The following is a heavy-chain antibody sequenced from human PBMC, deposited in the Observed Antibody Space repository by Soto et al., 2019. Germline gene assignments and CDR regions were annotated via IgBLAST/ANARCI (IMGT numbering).Heavy chain of an antibody. CDR3: ARHSDTRELQRGGFAY. CDR1: GYTFTSYG. Sequence: QVQLVQSGAEVKKPGASVKVSCKASGYTFTSYGISWVRQAPGQGLEWMGWISAYHGNTNYAQKLQGRVTMPTATSTSGAYMELRSLRSDDTAVYYCARHSDTRELQRGGFAYWGQGTLVTVSS. J-gene: IGHJ4*02. CDR2: ISAYHGNT. D-gene: IGHD1-26*01. V-gene: IGHV1-18*04.